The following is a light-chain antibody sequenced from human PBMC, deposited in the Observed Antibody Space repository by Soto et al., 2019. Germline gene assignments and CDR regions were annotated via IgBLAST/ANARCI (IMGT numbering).Light chain of an antibody. CDR1: QSVSSSY. CDR3: QQYGSSPYT. CDR2: GAS. J-gene: IGKJ2*01. Sequence: ESVLTQSPGTLSLSPGERATLSCRASQSVSSSYLAWYQQKPGQAPRLLIYGASSRATGIPDRFSGSGSGTDFTLTISRLEPEEFAVYYCQQYGSSPYTFGQGNKLEIK. V-gene: IGKV3-20*01.